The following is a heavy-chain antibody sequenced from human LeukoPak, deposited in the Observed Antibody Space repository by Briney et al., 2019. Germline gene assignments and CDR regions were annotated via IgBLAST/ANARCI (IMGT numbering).Heavy chain of an antibody. CDR1: GGSISSSSYY. V-gene: IGHV4-39*02. CDR2: IYYSGST. J-gene: IGHJ4*02. D-gene: IGHD2-2*01. CDR3: AKDQRTYQLPPLAMGY. Sequence: PSETLSLTCTVSGGSISSSSYYWGWIRQPPGKGLEWIGSIYYSGSTYYNPSLKSRVTISVDTSKNQFSLKLSSVTAADTAVYYCAKDQRTYQLPPLAMGYWDQGTLVTVSS.